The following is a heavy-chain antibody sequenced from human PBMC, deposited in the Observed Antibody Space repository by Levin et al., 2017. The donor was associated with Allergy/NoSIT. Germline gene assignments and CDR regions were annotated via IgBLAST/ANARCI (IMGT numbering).Heavy chain of an antibody. V-gene: IGHV3-23*01. CDR2: ISGSGGST. CDR1: GFTFSSYA. CDR3: ANRLNDYGDYGKGRAFDS. J-gene: IGHJ3*02. D-gene: IGHD4-17*01. Sequence: GESLKISCAASGFTFSSYAMSWVRQAPGKGLEWVSAISGSGGSTYYADSVKGRFTISRDNSKNTLYLQMNSLRAEDTAVYYCANRLNDYGDYGKGRAFDSWGQGTMVTVSS.